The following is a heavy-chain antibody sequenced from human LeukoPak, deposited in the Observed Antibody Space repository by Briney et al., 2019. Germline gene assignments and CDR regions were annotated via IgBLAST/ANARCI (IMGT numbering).Heavy chain of an antibody. CDR2: ISGSGGST. D-gene: IGHD2-2*01. CDR1: VLTFSSYA. V-gene: IGHV3-23*01. J-gene: IGHJ4*02. Sequence: GGSLRLSCAPSVLTFSSYAMSWVRQAPGKGLEWVSAISGSGGSTYYADSVKGRFTISRDNSKNTLYLQMNSLRAEDTAVYYCAKDDCSSTSCYLFDYWGQGTLVTVSS. CDR3: AKDDCSSTSCYLFDY.